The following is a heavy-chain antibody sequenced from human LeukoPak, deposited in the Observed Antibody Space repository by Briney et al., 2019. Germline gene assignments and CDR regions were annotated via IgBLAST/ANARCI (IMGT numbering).Heavy chain of an antibody. V-gene: IGHV3-23*05. CDR3: ANEIRPNDY. J-gene: IGHJ4*02. Sequence: GGSLRLSCAASEFAFSTHAMTWVRQAPGKGLEWVSAIGISGTKTYYADSVKGRFTISRDNSKNTLYLQMYSLRAEDTAVYYCANEIRPNDYWGQGTLVTVSS. CDR2: IGISGTKT. CDR1: EFAFSTHA. D-gene: IGHD4-17*01.